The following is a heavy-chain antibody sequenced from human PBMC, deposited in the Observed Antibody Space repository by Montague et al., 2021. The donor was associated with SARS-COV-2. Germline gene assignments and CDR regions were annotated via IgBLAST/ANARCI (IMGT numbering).Heavy chain of an antibody. J-gene: IGHJ3*02. D-gene: IGHD4-17*01. V-gene: IGHV3-23*01. Sequence: SRRLSCAASKFTFNTYAMTWVRQAPGKGLEWVSCIGSGGNTFFAGSVQGRFTISRDFSTNTVFLQMNRLRADDTAMYFCASYGVKSPGAFDIWGQGTLVTVSS. CDR1: KFTFNTYA. CDR3: ASYGVKSPGAFDI. CDR2: IGSGGNT.